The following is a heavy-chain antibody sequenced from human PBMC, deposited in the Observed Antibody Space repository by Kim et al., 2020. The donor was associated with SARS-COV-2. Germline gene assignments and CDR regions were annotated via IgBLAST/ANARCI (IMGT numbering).Heavy chain of an antibody. V-gene: IGHV4-31*02. Sequence: KSRVTISVDTSKNQFSLKLSSVTAADTAVYYCASTAIDSSGYYYEYYFDYWGQGTLVTVSS. CDR3: ASTAIDSSGYYYEYYFDY. J-gene: IGHJ4*02. D-gene: IGHD3-22*01.